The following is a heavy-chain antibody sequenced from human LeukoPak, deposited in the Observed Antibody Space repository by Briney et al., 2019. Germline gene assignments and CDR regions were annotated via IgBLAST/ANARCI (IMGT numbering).Heavy chain of an antibody. CDR3: AARGYSGYELRGSYYYMDV. J-gene: IGHJ6*03. CDR2: INTNTGNP. CDR1: GYTFTSYA. D-gene: IGHD5-12*01. V-gene: IGHV7-4-1*02. Sequence: GASVKVSCKASGYTFTSYAMNWVRQAPGQGLEWMGWINTNTGNPTYAQGFTGRFVFSLDTSVSTAYLQISSLKAEDTAVYYCAARGYSGYELRGSYYYMDVWGKGTTVTVSS.